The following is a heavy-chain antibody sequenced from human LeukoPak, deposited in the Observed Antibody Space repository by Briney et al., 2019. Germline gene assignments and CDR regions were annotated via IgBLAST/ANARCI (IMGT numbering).Heavy chain of an antibody. CDR3: ARLATHYDSSGYHSWFDP. J-gene: IGHJ5*02. CDR2: ISAYNGNT. V-gene: IGHV1-18*01. Sequence: ASVKVSCKASGYTFTSYGISWVRQAPGQGLEWMGWISAYNGNTNYAQKLQGRVTMTTDTSTSTAYMELRSLRSDDTAVYYCARLATHYDSSGYHSWFDPWGQGTLVTVSS. D-gene: IGHD3-22*01. CDR1: GYTFTSYG.